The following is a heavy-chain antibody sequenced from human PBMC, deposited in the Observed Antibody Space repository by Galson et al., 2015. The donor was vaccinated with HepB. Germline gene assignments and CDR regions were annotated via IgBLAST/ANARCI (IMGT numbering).Heavy chain of an antibody. CDR3: ARAEDCSSTSCGEAVADY. CDR2: MNPNSGNT. J-gene: IGHJ4*02. V-gene: IGHV1-8*01. D-gene: IGHD2-2*01. CDR1: GYTFTSYD. Sequence: SVKVSCKASGYTFTSYDISWVRQATGQGLEWMGWMNPNSGNTGYAQKFQGRVTMTRNTSISTAYMELSSLRSEDTAVYYCARAEDCSSTSCGEAVADYWGQGTLVTVSS.